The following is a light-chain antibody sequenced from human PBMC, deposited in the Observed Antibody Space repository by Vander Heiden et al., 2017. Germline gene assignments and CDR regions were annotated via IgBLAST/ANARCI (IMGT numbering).Light chain of an antibody. V-gene: IGKV1-33*01. CDR3: QQYDNLPST. Sequence: DIQMTQSPSSLSASVGDRVTITCQASQDISNYLNWYQQKPGKAPKLLIYDASNLETGVPSRFSGSGSGTDFTFTISSLQPEDFATYYCQQYDNLPSTFGQGTKMEIK. CDR1: QDISNY. J-gene: IGKJ2*01. CDR2: DAS.